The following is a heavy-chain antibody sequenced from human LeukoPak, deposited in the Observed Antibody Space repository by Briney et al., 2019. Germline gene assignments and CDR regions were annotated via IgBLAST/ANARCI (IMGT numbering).Heavy chain of an antibody. D-gene: IGHD3-3*01. CDR3: ARVIPHGWRQNDF. J-gene: IGHJ4*02. V-gene: IGHV4-4*02. Sequence: SETLSLTCAVSGDFFTTSHWWSWVRQPPGKGLEWIGEISEGGMTNYNPSLQSRVTMSLDKSKRQFSLKLTSVTAADTATYFCARVIPHGWRQNDFWGQGTLVTVSS. CDR1: GDFFTTSHW. CDR2: ISEGGMT.